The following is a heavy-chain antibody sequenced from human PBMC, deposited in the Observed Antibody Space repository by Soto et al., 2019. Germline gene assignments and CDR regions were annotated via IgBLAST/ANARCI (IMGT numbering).Heavy chain of an antibody. J-gene: IGHJ4*02. V-gene: IGHV4-31*03. CDR3: AIGGGSTKVDY. CDR2: TSNSGST. Sequence: QVQLQESGPGLVKPSQTLSLTCTVSGGSITSSGYYWSWIRQHPGEGLEWIGFTSNSGSTSYNPSLQSRVTISVDTSSNQFSLNLKSVTAADTAVYYFAIGGGSTKVDYWGQGTLVTVSP. CDR1: GGSITSSGYY. D-gene: IGHD2-2*01.